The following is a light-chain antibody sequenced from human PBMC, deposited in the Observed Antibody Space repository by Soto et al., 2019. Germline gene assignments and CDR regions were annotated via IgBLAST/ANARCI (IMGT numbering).Light chain of an antibody. CDR2: EVN. Sequence: QSALTQPASVSGSPGQAITISCTGTSSDVGGYNYVSWYQQHPGKAPKLMIYEVNNRPSGVSNRFSGSKSGNTASLTISGLQAEDEADYFCSSYTSTHTRVFGGGTKLTVL. CDR3: SSYTSTHTRV. V-gene: IGLV2-14*01. CDR1: SSDVGGYNY. J-gene: IGLJ3*02.